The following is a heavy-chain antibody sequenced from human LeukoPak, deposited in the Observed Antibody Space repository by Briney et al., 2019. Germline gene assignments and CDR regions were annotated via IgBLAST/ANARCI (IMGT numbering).Heavy chain of an antibody. Sequence: SETLSLTCTVSGGSISSYYWSWIRQPPGKGLEWIGYIYYSGSTNSNPSLKSRVTISVDTSKNQFSLKLSSVTAADTAVYYCARDRGSQPFIDYWGQGTLVTVSS. D-gene: IGHD1-26*01. J-gene: IGHJ4*02. CDR1: GGSISSYY. V-gene: IGHV4-59*01. CDR2: IYYSGST. CDR3: ARDRGSQPFIDY.